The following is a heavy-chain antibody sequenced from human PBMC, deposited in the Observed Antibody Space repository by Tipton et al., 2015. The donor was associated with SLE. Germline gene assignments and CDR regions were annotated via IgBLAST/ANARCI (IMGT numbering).Heavy chain of an antibody. D-gene: IGHD2-15*01. CDR2: IYYSGST. Sequence: TLSLTCTVSGGSISSGGYYWSWIRQHPGKGLEWIGYIYYSGSTYYNPSLKSRVTISVDASKNQFSLKLSSVTAADTAVYYCASVGCSGGSCYVDYWGQGTLVTVSS. CDR1: GGSISSGGYY. V-gene: IGHV4-31*03. J-gene: IGHJ4*02. CDR3: ASVGCSGGSCYVDY.